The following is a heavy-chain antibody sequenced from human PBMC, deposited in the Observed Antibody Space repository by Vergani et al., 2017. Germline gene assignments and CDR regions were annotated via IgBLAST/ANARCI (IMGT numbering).Heavy chain of an antibody. V-gene: IGHV3-33*01. J-gene: IGHJ4*02. D-gene: IGHD3-22*01. CDR3: ARDREYYDSSGHSHYFDY. CDR1: GFTFSSYG. CDR2: IWYDGSNK. Sequence: QVQLVESGGGVVQPGRSLRLSCAASGFTFSSYGMHWVRQAPGKGLEWVAVIWYDGSNKYYADSVKGRFTISRDNSKNTLYLQMNSLRAEDTAVYYCARDREYYDSSGHSHYFDYWGQGTLVTVSS.